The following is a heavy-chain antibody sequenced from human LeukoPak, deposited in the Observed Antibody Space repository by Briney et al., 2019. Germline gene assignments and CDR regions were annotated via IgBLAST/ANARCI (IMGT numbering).Heavy chain of an antibody. CDR1: GGSFSGYY. CDR2: INHSGST. Sequence: KPSETLSLTCAVYGGSFSGYYWSCIRQPPGKGLEWIGEINHSGSTNYNPSLKSRVTISVDTSKNQFSLKLSSVTATDTAVYYCARTSGWYGRYYYYYGMDVWGQGTTVTVSS. J-gene: IGHJ6*02. D-gene: IGHD6-19*01. CDR3: ARTSGWYGRYYYYYGMDV. V-gene: IGHV4-34*01.